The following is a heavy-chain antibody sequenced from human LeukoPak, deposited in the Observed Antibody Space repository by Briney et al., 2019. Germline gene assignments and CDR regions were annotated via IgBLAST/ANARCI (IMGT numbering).Heavy chain of an antibody. CDR1: GFTFSSYW. CDR3: ARDAIVGATCFDY. D-gene: IGHD1-26*01. CDR2: IKQDGSEK. V-gene: IGHV3-7*01. Sequence: GGSLRLSCAASGFTFSSYWMSWVRQAPGKGLEWVANIKQDGSEKYYVDSVKGRFTISRDNAKNSLYLQMNSLRAEDTAVYYCARDAIVGATCFDYWGQGTLVTVSS. J-gene: IGHJ4*02.